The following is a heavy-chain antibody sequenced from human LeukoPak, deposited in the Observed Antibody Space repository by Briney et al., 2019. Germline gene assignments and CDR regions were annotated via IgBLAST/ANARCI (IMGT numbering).Heavy chain of an antibody. CDR2: MNPNSGNT. CDR1: GYTFTSYD. CDR3: ARVFINLRPGALRAIGTDFDY. V-gene: IGHV1-8*01. J-gene: IGHJ4*02. D-gene: IGHD4/OR15-4a*01. Sequence: GASVKVSCKASGYTFTSYDINWVRQATGQGLEWMGWMNPNSGNTGYAQKFQGRVTMTRDTSISTAYMELSRLRSDDTAVYYCARVFINLRPGALRAIGTDFDYWGQGTLVTVSS.